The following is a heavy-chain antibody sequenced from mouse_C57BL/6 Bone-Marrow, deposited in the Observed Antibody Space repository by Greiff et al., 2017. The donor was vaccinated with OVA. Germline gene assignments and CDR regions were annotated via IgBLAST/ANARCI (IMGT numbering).Heavy chain of an antibody. Sequence: VQRVESGPELVKPGASVKISCKASGYTFPDYYINWVKQRPGQGLEWIGWIFPGSGSTYYNEKFKGKATLTVDKSSRTAYMLLSSLTSEDSAVYFCARGGGPAWFAYWGQGTLVTVSA. CDR3: ARGGGPAWFAY. J-gene: IGHJ3*01. CDR2: IFPGSGST. V-gene: IGHV1-75*01. CDR1: GYTFPDYY.